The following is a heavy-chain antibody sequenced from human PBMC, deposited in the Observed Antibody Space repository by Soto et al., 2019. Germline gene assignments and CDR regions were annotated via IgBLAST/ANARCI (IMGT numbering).Heavy chain of an antibody. CDR2: IWYDGSNK. J-gene: IGHJ3*02. V-gene: IGHV3-33*01. D-gene: IGHD6-13*01. CDR1: GFTFSSYG. Sequence: QVQLVESGGGVVQPGRSLRLSCAASGFTFSSYGMHWVRQAPGKGLEWVAVIWYDGSNKYYADSVKGRFTISRDNSKNTLYLQMNSLRAEDTAVYYCARDQAAAEHRGAFDIWGQGTMVTVSS. CDR3: ARDQAAAEHRGAFDI.